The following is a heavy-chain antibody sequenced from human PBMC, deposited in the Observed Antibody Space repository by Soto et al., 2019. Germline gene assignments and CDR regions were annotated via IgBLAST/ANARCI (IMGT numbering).Heavy chain of an antibody. D-gene: IGHD2-15*01. CDR1: GGSFKSGSYS. V-gene: IGHV4-61*01. CDR3: AKPGRYCSSASSCFPFDS. CDR2: VYHTGRT. Sequence: SETLSLTCTVSGGSFKSGSYSWSWIRQPPGKGLEWIGYVYHTGRTSYNPSLKSRVSISMDTSKNQFSLNLDSVTAADTAVYFCAKPGRYCSSASSCFPFDSWFQGTLVTVSS. J-gene: IGHJ4*02.